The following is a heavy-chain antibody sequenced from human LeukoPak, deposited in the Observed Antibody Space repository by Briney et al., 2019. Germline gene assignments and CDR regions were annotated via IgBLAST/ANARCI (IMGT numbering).Heavy chain of an antibody. CDR1: GGSISSSSYY. J-gene: IGHJ5*02. CDR3: ARHATVVVPAAIGYNWFDP. CDR2: IYYSGST. D-gene: IGHD2-2*01. Sequence: SETLSLTCTVSGGSISSSSYYWGWIRQPPGKGLEWIGSIYYSGSTYYNPSLKSRVTISVDTSKNQFSLKLSSVTAADTAVYYCARHATVVVPAAIGYNWFDPWGQGTLVTVSS. V-gene: IGHV4-39*01.